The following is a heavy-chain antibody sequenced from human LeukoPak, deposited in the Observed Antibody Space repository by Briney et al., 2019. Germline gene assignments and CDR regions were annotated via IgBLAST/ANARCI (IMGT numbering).Heavy chain of an antibody. CDR3: ARGVDSYGQKHWFDP. Sequence: GASVKVSCKASGYTFTSYDINWVRQATGQGLEWMGWMNPNSGNTGYAQKFQGRVTMTRNTSISTAYMELSSLRSEDTAVYYCARGVDSYGQKHWFDPWGQGTLVTVSS. CDR2: MNPNSGNT. J-gene: IGHJ5*02. V-gene: IGHV1-8*01. D-gene: IGHD5-18*01. CDR1: GYTFTSYD.